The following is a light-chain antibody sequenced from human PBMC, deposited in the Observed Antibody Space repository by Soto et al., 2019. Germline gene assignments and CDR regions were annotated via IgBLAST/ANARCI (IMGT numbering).Light chain of an antibody. CDR1: QSVSGD. Sequence: EVVMTQSPATLSVSPGDIVTLSCRASQSVSGDLAWYQQKPGQAPRLLIDGASTRATGVPDRFSGSGSGTDFTLTIRGLQSEDFGVYYCHQYTSWLETLGQGTEVEI. J-gene: IGKJ1*01. CDR3: HQYTSWLET. CDR2: GAS. V-gene: IGKV3-15*01.